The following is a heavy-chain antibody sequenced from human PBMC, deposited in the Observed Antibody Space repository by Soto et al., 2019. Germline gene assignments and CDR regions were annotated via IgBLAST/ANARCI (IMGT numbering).Heavy chain of an antibody. J-gene: IGHJ4*02. CDR2: IGTSGSYI. CDR3: ARDHIAPTIRFDS. D-gene: IGHD5-12*01. CDR1: GFIFSRYS. V-gene: IGHV3-21*01. Sequence: GGSLRLSCAVSGFIFSRYSMNWVRQAPGKGLEWVSSIGTSGSYIYDTDSVKGRFTISRDNTKDSLYLQMNSLRAEDTAVYYCARDHIAPTIRFDSWGQGTLVTVSS.